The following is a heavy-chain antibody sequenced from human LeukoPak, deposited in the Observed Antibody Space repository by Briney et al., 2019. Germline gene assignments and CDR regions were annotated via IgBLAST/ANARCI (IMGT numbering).Heavy chain of an antibody. CDR2: ISAYNGYT. CDR1: GYTFTSYG. J-gene: IGHJ4*02. CDR3: ARDAGGDCSSTSCYTFDY. D-gene: IGHD2-2*02. Sequence: ASVKVSCKASGYTFTSYGISWVRQAPGQGLGWMGWISAYNGYTNYAQKLQGRVTMTRDTSTSTVYMELSSLRSEDTAVYYCARDAGGDCSSTSCYTFDYWGQGTLVTVSS. V-gene: IGHV1-18*01.